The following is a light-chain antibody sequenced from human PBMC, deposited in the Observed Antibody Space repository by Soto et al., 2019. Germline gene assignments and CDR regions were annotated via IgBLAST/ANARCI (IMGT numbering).Light chain of an antibody. V-gene: IGKV3-15*01. CDR3: QHYNNWPPWT. CDR1: QSVSSN. CDR2: GAS. J-gene: IGKJ1*01. Sequence: EIVMTQSPATLSVSPGERATLSCRASQSVSSNLAWYQQKPGQAPRLLIYGASTRASGVPARFSGIGSGTEFTLTISSLQSEDFAVHYCQHYNNWPPWTFGQGTEV.